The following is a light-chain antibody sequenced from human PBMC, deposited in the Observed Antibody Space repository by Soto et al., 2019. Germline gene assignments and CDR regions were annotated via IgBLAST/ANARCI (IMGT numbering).Light chain of an antibody. J-gene: IGLJ3*02. CDR2: RND. Sequence: QSVLTQPPSASGTPGQRVSISCSGGSSNIGSNYVYWYQQLPGTAPRLLIYRNDERPSGVPDRFSGSKSDTSASLAISGLRSGDEATYYCATWDDGLSVGVFGGGTKLTVL. CDR3: ATWDDGLSVGV. CDR1: SSNIGSNY. V-gene: IGLV1-47*01.